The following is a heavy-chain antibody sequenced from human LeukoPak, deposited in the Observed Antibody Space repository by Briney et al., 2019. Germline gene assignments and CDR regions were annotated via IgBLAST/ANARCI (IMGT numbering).Heavy chain of an antibody. V-gene: IGHV3-13*01. D-gene: IGHD5/OR15-5a*01. Sequence: RGSLRLSCAPSGFTYSNYDMHWVRQGPGGGLEWVSSIGIADDTHYADSVKGRFNISIENARNSLYLQINSLRDGDTAVYYCVRGGIRVSGIDAFDIWGQGTVVSVSS. J-gene: IGHJ3*02. CDR2: IGIADDT. CDR3: VRGGIRVSGIDAFDI. CDR1: GFTYSNYD.